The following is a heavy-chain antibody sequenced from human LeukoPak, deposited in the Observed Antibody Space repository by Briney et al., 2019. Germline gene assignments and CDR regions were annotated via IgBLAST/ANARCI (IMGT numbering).Heavy chain of an antibody. Sequence: PPGGSLRLSCAASGFTFNIYGMHWVRQAPGKGLEWVAFIWYDGSKKYYADSVKGRFTISRDNSKNMASLEMNSLRTEDTAVYYCAKDVNAYCSGDCSDYWGQGTLVTVSS. D-gene: IGHD2-21*01. CDR3: AKDVNAYCSGDCSDY. J-gene: IGHJ4*02. V-gene: IGHV3-30*02. CDR2: IWYDGSKK. CDR1: GFTFNIYG.